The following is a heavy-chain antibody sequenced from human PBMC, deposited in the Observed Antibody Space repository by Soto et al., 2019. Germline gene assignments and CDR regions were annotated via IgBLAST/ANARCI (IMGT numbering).Heavy chain of an antibody. CDR2: IYWNDDK. J-gene: IGHJ6*02. Sequence: SGPTLVNPTQTLTLTCSFSGFSLSTSGVGVDWIRQPPGKALEWLALIYWNDDKRYSPSLKSRLTITKDTSKNQVVLTMTNMDPVDTATYYCAHRDGIGAAGKYYYYYGMDVWGQGTTVTVSS. V-gene: IGHV2-5*01. D-gene: IGHD6-13*01. CDR3: AHRDGIGAAGKYYYYYGMDV. CDR1: GFSLSTSGVG.